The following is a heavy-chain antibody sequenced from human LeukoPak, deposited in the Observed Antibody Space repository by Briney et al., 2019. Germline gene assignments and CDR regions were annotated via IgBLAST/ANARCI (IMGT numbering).Heavy chain of an antibody. CDR3: ARAGTVTTLFDY. V-gene: IGHV4-59*01. D-gene: IGHD4-17*01. Sequence: SETLSLTCTVSGGSISSYYWSWIRQPPGKGLEWIGYIYYSGSTNYNPSLKSRVNISVDTSKNQFSLKLGSVTAADTAVYYCARAGTVTTLFDYWGQGTLVTVSS. J-gene: IGHJ4*02. CDR1: GGSISSYY. CDR2: IYYSGST.